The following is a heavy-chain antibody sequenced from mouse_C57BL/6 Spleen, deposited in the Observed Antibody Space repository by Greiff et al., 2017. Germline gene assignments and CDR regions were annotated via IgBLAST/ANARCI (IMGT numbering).Heavy chain of an antibody. CDR3: ATTVVATSPCDD. Sequence: EVKVVESGGGLVQPGGSLKLSCAASGFTFSDYYMYWVRQTPEKRLEWVAYISNGGGSTYYPDTVKGRFTISRDNAKNTLYLQMSRLKSEDTSMYYCATTVVATSPCDDWGQGTTLTVSS. V-gene: IGHV5-12*01. CDR2: ISNGGGST. J-gene: IGHJ2*01. D-gene: IGHD1-1*01. CDR1: GFTFSDYY.